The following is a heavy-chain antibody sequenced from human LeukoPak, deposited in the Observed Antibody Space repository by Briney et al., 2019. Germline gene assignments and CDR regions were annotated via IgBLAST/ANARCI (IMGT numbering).Heavy chain of an antibody. CDR3: ASLHYGPTPDWFDP. D-gene: IGHD4-17*01. V-gene: IGHV1-2*02. CDR2: INPNSGGT. J-gene: IGHJ5*02. Sequence: ASVKVSCKASGYTFTGYYMHWVREAPGQGLEWMGWINPNSGGTNYAQKFQGRVTMTRDTSISTAYMELSRLTSDDTAVYYCASLHYGPTPDWFDPWGQGTLVTVSS. CDR1: GYTFTGYY.